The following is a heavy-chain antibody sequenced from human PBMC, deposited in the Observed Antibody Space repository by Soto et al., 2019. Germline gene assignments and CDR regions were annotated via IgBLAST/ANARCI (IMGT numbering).Heavy chain of an antibody. J-gene: IGHJ6*02. CDR2: ISGSGDST. Sequence: EVQLLASGGDLVEPGGSLRLSCAASEFTFSSYAMSWVSQAPGKGLEWVATISGSGDSTYYAGSVKGRFTISRDNSENMLFLQMNRVSAGDTAIYSCAKDLGLTAPYYGMDVRGQGTTVSVSS. CDR1: EFTFSSYA. D-gene: IGHD7-27*01. CDR3: AKDLGLTAPYYGMDV. V-gene: IGHV3-23*01.